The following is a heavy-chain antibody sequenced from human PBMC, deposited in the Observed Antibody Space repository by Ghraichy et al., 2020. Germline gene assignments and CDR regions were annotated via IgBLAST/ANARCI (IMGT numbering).Heavy chain of an antibody. D-gene: IGHD3-10*01. CDR3: ARGVVYYGSRSYCDY. Sequence: GSLNISCAASGFTFSDYYMSWIRQAPGKGLEWVSYISSSGSTIYYADSVKGRFTISRDNAKNSLYLQMNSLRAEDTAVYYCARGVVYYGSRSYCDYWGQGTLVTVSS. V-gene: IGHV3-11*01. J-gene: IGHJ4*02. CDR1: GFTFSDYY. CDR2: ISSSGSTI.